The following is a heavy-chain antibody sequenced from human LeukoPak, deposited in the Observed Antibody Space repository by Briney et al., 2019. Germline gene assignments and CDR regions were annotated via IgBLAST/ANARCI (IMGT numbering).Heavy chain of an antibody. Sequence: GASVKVSCKASGYTFTSYGISWVRQAPGQGLEWMGWISAYNGNTNYAQKLQGRVTMTTDTSTSTAYMELRSLRSDDTALYYCARANHQYYYDSSGYYPTPTFDYWGQGTLVTVSS. D-gene: IGHD3-22*01. CDR2: ISAYNGNT. J-gene: IGHJ4*02. V-gene: IGHV1-18*01. CDR1: GYTFTSYG. CDR3: ARANHQYYYDSSGYYPTPTFDY.